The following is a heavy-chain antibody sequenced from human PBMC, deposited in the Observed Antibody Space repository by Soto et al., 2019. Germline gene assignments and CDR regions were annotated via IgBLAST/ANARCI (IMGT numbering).Heavy chain of an antibody. CDR3: ARGRRKGYCSSTSCYTISWYFDY. CDR1: GGSFSGYY. J-gene: IGHJ4*02. D-gene: IGHD2-2*02. V-gene: IGHV4-34*01. Sequence: SETLSLTCAVYGGSFSGYYWSWIRQPPGKGLEWIGEINHSGSTNYNPSLKSRVTISVDTSKNQFSLKLSSVTAADTAVYYCARGRRKGYCSSTSCYTISWYFDYWGQGTLVTVSS. CDR2: INHSGST.